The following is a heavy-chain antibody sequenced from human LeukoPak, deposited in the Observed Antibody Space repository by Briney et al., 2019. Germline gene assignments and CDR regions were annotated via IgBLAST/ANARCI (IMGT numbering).Heavy chain of an antibody. J-gene: IGHJ4*02. CDR2: IRSYAYGATT. V-gene: IGHV3-49*03. D-gene: IGHD2-15*01. Sequence: LTLSCTGSGFIFGDYVMIWLRQAPGKGREGLGFIRSYAYGATTEYAASVTGRFTISKDNSKIIAYLQMVSRHTEDPALLFCTRDWHYSGDNCYSYDWGQGTLVTVAS. CDR1: GFIFGDYV. CDR3: TRDWHYSGDNCYSYD.